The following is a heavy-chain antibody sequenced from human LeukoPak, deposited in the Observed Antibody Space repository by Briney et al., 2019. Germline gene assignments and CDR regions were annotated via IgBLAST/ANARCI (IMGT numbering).Heavy chain of an antibody. J-gene: IGHJ4*02. CDR1: GGSISSSSYY. V-gene: IGHV4-39*01. Sequence: SETLSLTCTVSGGSISSSSYYRGWIRQPPGKGLEWIGSIYYSGSTYYNPSLKSRVTISVDTSKNQFSLKLSSVTAADTAVYYCAQSSGWYDYWGQGTLVTVSS. CDR2: IYYSGST. CDR3: AQSSGWYDY. D-gene: IGHD6-19*01.